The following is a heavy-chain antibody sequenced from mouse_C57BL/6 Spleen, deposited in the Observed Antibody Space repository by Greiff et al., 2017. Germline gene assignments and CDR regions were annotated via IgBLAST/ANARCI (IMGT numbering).Heavy chain of an antibody. D-gene: IGHD1-1*01. CDR1: GYTFTDYN. CDR2: INPNNGGT. Sequence: VHVKQSGPELVKPGASVKMSCKASGYTFTDYNMHWVKQSHGKSLEWIGYINPNNGGTSYNQKFKGKATLTVNKSSSTAYMELRSLTSEDSAVYYCARRRYYGSPDYWGQGTTLTVSS. V-gene: IGHV1-22*01. J-gene: IGHJ2*01. CDR3: ARRRYYGSPDY.